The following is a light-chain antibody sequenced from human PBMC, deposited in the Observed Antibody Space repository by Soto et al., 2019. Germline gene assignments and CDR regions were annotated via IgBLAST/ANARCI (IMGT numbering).Light chain of an antibody. Sequence: DIVMTQSPLSLPVTPGEPASISCRSSQSLLQSNGYNYLDWYLQKPGQSPQLLIYLGSNRASGVPDRFSGSGSGTDFTLKISRVEAEAVGVYYCMQALQTPPWTFGQGTKVEIK. CDR1: QSLLQSNGYNY. V-gene: IGKV2-28*01. CDR2: LGS. CDR3: MQALQTPPWT. J-gene: IGKJ1*01.